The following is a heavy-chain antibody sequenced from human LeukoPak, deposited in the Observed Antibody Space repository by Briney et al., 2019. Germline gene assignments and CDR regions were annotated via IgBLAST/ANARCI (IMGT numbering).Heavy chain of an antibody. CDR2: ISSGNT. CDR3: VREAGYCASVCLKSNWFDP. D-gene: IGHD2-21*02. CDR1: GFPFSNHA. Sequence: GGSLRLSCAASGFPFSNHAMSWVRQPPGKGLEWVSAISSGNTYYAYSVRGRFTISRDDSKNMVYLQMNSLRVEDTARYYCVREAGYCASVCLKSNWFDPWGQGTLVTVSS. V-gene: IGHV3-23*01. J-gene: IGHJ5*02.